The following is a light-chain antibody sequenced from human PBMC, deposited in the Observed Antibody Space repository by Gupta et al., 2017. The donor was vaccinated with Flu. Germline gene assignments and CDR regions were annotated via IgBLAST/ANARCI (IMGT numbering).Light chain of an antibody. J-gene: IGLJ3*02. Sequence: QSVLTQSPSASGTPGQRVTISCSGRRSNIGSNYVYWYQQLPGTPPKVLIYRNAQRPSGVPDRFSGSKSGTSASLAISGLRSEDEADYFCAAWDDSVSGPKWVLGGGTKLTVL. CDR1: RSNIGSNY. V-gene: IGLV1-47*01. CDR3: AAWDDSVSGPKWV. CDR2: RNA.